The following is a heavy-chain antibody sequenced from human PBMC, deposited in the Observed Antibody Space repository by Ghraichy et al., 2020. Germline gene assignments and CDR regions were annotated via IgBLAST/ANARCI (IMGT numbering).Heavy chain of an antibody. Sequence: GGSLRLSCAASGFTFSSYDMNWVRQAPGKGLEWVSSISSSSSYIYYADSVKGRFTISRDNAKNSLYLQMNSLRAEDTAVYYCARDGAGTYYDILTGGNELDYWGQGTLVTVSS. J-gene: IGHJ4*02. CDR3: ARDGAGTYYDILTGGNELDY. CDR2: ISSSSSYI. V-gene: IGHV3-21*01. D-gene: IGHD3-9*01. CDR1: GFTFSSYD.